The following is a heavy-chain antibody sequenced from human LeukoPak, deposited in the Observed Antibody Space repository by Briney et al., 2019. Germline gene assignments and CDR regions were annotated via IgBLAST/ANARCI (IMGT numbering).Heavy chain of an antibody. J-gene: IGHJ4*02. CDR3: ARHSSSWSFDY. CDR1: GGSISSSSYY. CDR2: INHSGST. Sequence: SETLSLTCTVSGGSISSSSYYWAWIRQPPGQGLEWIGEINHSGSTNYNPSLKSRVTISVGTSKNQFSLKLSSVTAADTAVYYCARHSSSWSFDYWGQGTLVTVSS. V-gene: IGHV4-39*01. D-gene: IGHD6-13*01.